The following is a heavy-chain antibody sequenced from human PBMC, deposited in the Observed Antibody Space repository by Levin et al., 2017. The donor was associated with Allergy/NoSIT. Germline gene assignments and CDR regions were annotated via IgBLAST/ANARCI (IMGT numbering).Heavy chain of an antibody. CDR1: GFTFSTFA. J-gene: IGHJ4*02. CDR2: ISYSGDYT. CDR3: AKDDGTAYYSFDS. D-gene: IGHD1-26*01. Sequence: GGSLRLSCAASGFTFSTFAMNWVRQAPGQGLEWVSSISYSGDYTFYADSVRGRFTISRDNSEHTVYLQMNSLRAEDTALYYCAKDDGTAYYSFDSWGQGTLVTVS. V-gene: IGHV3-23*01.